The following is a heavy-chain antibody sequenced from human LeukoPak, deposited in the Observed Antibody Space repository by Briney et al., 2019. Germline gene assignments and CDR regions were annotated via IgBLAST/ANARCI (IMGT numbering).Heavy chain of an antibody. CDR2: VSKSGST. CDR3: ARDDYGDFDAFDV. J-gene: IGHJ3*01. V-gene: IGHV4-4*08. Sequence: PSETLSLTCTVSGGSITSHFWTWIRQAPGEGLEWVGYVSKSGSTNYNPSLQSRITISVDTSKNQFFLKLTSMTAADTAVYFCARDDYGDFDAFDVWGQGTVVTVSS. D-gene: IGHD4-17*01. CDR1: GGSITSHF.